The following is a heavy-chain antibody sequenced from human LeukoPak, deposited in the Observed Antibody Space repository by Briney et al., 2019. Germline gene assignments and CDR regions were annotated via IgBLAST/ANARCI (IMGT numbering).Heavy chain of an antibody. Sequence: GASVKVSCKASGYTFTGYYMHWVRQAPGQGPEWMGRINPNSGGTNYAQKFQGRVTMTRDTSISTAYMELSRLRSDDTAVYYCARESAMVPSDYWGQGTLVTVSS. V-gene: IGHV1-2*06. D-gene: IGHD5-18*01. J-gene: IGHJ4*02. CDR3: ARESAMVPSDY. CDR2: INPNSGGT. CDR1: GYTFTGYY.